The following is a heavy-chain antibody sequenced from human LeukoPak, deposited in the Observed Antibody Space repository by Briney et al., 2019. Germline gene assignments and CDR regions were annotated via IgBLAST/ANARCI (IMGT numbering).Heavy chain of an antibody. CDR3: AKVEVSCWANNWFDS. Sequence: PGGSLRLSCAESGFTFSSYGMHWVRQAPGKGLEWVSFIRFDESNQYYADSVKGRFTISRDNSKNTLYLQMNSLRGEDTAIYYCAKVEVSCWANNWFDSWGQGALVTVSS. CDR1: GFTFSSYG. D-gene: IGHD6-19*01. J-gene: IGHJ5*01. CDR2: IRFDESNQ. V-gene: IGHV3-30*02.